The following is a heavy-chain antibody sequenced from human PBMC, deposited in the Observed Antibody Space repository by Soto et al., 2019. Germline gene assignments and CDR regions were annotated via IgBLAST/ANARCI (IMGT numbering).Heavy chain of an antibody. CDR3: ARGQADSAGSRCGPRIDV. D-gene: IGHD2-2*01. CDR2: IFVTGAT. Sequence: QVQLQESGPGLVKSSETLSLICFVFGEALGSGQSYWDWIRQPPGKGLEWIGYIFVTGATKYSASLHSGVTTTCDPTKHDLPKTLTAVTAANAATYFCARGQADSAGSRCGPRIDVWGQGTTVTVSS. CDR1: GEALGSGQSY. V-gene: IGHV4-61*03. J-gene: IGHJ6*02.